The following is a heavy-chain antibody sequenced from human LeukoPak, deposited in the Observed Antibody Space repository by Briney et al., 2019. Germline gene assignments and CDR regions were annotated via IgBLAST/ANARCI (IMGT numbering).Heavy chain of an antibody. J-gene: IGHJ5*02. CDR3: ARVNFQLLVGWFDP. CDR1: GVTFSSYD. CDR2: IRYDGSNT. Sequence: PGGSLRLSCEASGVTFSSYDMHWVRQAPGKGLEWVAFIRYDGSNTYYADSVKGRFTISRDNAKNSLYLQMNSLRAEDTAVYFCARVNFQLLVGWFDPWGQGTLVTISS. D-gene: IGHD1-26*01. V-gene: IGHV3-30*02.